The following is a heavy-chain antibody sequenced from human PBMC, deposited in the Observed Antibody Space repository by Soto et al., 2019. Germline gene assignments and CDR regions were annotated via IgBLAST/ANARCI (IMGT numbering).Heavy chain of an antibody. D-gene: IGHD2-2*01. Sequence: SETLSLTCTVSGTSMSSSDYYWGWIRQPPGKGLEWIRCMYHTGSTYYNPSLKSRVTISIDRSKNQFSLKLSSVTAADTAVYYCARVPDYWGQGILVTVSS. CDR2: MYHTGST. CDR3: ARVPDY. J-gene: IGHJ4*02. V-gene: IGHV4-39*07. CDR1: GTSMSSSDYY.